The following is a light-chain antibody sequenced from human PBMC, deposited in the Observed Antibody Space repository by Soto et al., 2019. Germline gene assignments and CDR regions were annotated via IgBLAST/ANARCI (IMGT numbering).Light chain of an antibody. Sequence: QSALTQPASVSGSPGQSITISCTGTSSDIGGYNYVSWYQQHPGKAPKLMIYDINNRPSGVSNRFSGSKSGNTASLKLSGLQAEDEADYYCCSYATTDTYVVFGGGTKLTVL. CDR2: DIN. CDR3: CSYATTDTYVV. V-gene: IGLV2-14*01. J-gene: IGLJ2*01. CDR1: SSDIGGYNY.